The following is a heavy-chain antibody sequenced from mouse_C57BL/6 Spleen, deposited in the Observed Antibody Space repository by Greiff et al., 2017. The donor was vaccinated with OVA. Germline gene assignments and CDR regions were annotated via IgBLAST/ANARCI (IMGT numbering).Heavy chain of an antibody. D-gene: IGHD1-1*01. J-gene: IGHJ3*01. Sequence: VQLQQSGAELVKPGASVKISCKASGYAFSSYWMNWVKQRPGKGLEWIGQIYPGDGDTNYNGKFKGKATLTADKSSSTAYMQLSSLTSEDSAVYFCAREWYYGSSFFAYWGQGTLVTVSA. CDR1: GYAFSSYW. V-gene: IGHV1-80*01. CDR2: IYPGDGDT. CDR3: AREWYYGSSFFAY.